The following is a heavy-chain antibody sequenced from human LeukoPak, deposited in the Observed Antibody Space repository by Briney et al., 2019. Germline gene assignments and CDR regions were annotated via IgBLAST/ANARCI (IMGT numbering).Heavy chain of an antibody. CDR2: MKQDGNEK. J-gene: IGHJ4*02. CDR1: GFTFSRYW. D-gene: IGHD4-23*01. V-gene: IGHV3-7*01. CDR3: AREYGGNGYFDY. Sequence: PGGPLRLSCAASGFTFSRYWMSGARQAPGKGLEGVAKMKQDGNEKYYEDSVKGRFTISRDNVKKPLYLQMNSLRAEDTAVYYCAREYGGNGYFDYWGQGTLVTVSS.